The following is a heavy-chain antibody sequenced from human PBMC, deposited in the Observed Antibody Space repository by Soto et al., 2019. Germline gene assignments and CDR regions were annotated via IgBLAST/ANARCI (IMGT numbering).Heavy chain of an antibody. CDR1: GFTFSSYA. CDR2: RSYDGSNK. Sequence: GGSLRLSCAASGFTFSSYAMHWVHQAPGKGLEWVAVRSYDGSNKYYADSVRGRFTISRDNSKNTLYLQMNSLRAEDTAVYYCARVRSYDYGERGAFDIWGQGTMVTVSS. V-gene: IGHV3-30-3*01. CDR3: ARVRSYDYGERGAFDI. D-gene: IGHD4-17*01. J-gene: IGHJ3*02.